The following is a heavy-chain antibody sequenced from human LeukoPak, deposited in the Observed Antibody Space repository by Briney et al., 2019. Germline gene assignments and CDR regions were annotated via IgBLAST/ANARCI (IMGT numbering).Heavy chain of an antibody. Sequence: GGSLRLSCAASGFTFTYYALHWVGQVPGRGRECVSTIIGSGGRAYYADSVKRRFPISRDNSKNTLFVQMNRLRAEDTAVYYCARDNYDVLTGFYHYDGMDVWGQGTTVTVSS. D-gene: IGHD3-9*01. J-gene: IGHJ6*02. CDR3: ARDNYDVLTGFYHYDGMDV. CDR1: GFTFTYYA. V-gene: IGHV3-23*01. CDR2: IIGSGGRA.